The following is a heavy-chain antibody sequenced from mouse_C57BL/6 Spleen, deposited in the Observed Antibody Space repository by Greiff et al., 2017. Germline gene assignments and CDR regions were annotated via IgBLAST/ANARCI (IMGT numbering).Heavy chain of an antibody. CDR1: GFTFSSYT. CDR2: ISGGGGNT. V-gene: IGHV5-9*01. CDR3: AREDYYYGSSLWYFDV. Sequence: EVQLVESGGGLVKPGGSLKLSCAASGFTFSSYTMSWVRQTPEKRLEWVATISGGGGNTYYPDSVKGRFTIYRDNAKNTLYLQMSSLRSEDTALYYCAREDYYYGSSLWYFDVWGTGTTVTVSS. D-gene: IGHD1-1*01. J-gene: IGHJ1*03.